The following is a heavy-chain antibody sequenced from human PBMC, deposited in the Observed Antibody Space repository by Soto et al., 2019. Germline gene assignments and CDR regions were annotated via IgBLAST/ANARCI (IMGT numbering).Heavy chain of an antibody. Sequence: PGGSLRLSGAGSGFTFSDYYINWIRQAPGKGLEWISYIDSSGSTIYYADSVKGRFTTSRENAKSSLYLQVNSLSAEDTAIYYCARGLMRNYGMDAWGQGSTVTVPS. CDR3: ARGLMRNYGMDA. J-gene: IGHJ6*02. V-gene: IGHV3-11*04. CDR1: GFTFSDYY. CDR2: IDSSGSTI.